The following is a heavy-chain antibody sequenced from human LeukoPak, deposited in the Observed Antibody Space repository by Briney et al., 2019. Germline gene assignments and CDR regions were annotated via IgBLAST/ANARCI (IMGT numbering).Heavy chain of an antibody. V-gene: IGHV3-11*05. CDR3: ARGGTTIRGVPIDY. J-gene: IGHJ4*02. CDR2: ISSTGSYT. CDR1: GFTFSDYY. Sequence: GGSLRLSCVASGFTFSDYYMSWIRQAPGKGLEWVSYISSTGSYTNYADSVKGRFAISRDNADNSLYLQMNSLRAEDTAVYYCARGGTTIRGVPIDYWGQGTLVTVSS. D-gene: IGHD3-10*01.